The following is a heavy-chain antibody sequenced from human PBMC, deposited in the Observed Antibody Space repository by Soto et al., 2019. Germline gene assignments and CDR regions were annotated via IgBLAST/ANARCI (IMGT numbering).Heavy chain of an antibody. V-gene: IGHV4-31*03. D-gene: IGHD2-15*01. CDR3: ARGRIRSGGSCYFDY. J-gene: IGHJ4*02. CDR1: GGSISSGGYY. CDR2: IYYSGST. Sequence: SETLSLTCTVSGGSISSGGYYWSWIRQHPGKGLEWIGYIYYSGSTYYNPSLKSRVTISVDTSKNQFSLKLSSVTAADTAVYYCARGRIRSGGSCYFDYWGQGALVTVSS.